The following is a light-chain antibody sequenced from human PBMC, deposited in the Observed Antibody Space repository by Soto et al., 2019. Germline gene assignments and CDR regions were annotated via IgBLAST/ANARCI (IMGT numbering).Light chain of an antibody. CDR3: HQRSNWPYLT. J-gene: IGKJ4*01. Sequence: EIVLTQSPDTLSLSPGERATLSCRASQSVSGYLGWYQQKPGQAPRLLIYDASNRAYGVPARFRGSGSGTNFTLTIASREPEDFAVYYCHQRSNWPYLTFGGGTRV. V-gene: IGKV3-11*01. CDR2: DAS. CDR1: QSVSGY.